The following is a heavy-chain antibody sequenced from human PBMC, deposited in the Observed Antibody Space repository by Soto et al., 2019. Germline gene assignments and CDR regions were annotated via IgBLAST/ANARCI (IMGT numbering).Heavy chain of an antibody. CDR2: ISDNGDTT. CDR3: AKGGSFGVILDS. V-gene: IGHV3-23*01. J-gene: IGHJ4*02. Sequence: PGGSLRLSCAASEFTFSNYAMSWVRQAPGKGLEWVSSISDNGDTTYYADSVKGRFTISRDNSKNTLYLQMNSLRAEDTAFYFCAKGGSFGVILDSWGRGTLVTVSS. CDR1: EFTFSNYA. D-gene: IGHD3-10*01.